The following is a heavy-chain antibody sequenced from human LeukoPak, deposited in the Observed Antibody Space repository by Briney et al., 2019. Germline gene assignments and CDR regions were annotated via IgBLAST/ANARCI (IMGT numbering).Heavy chain of an antibody. J-gene: IGHJ6*03. CDR3: ARVPFEYSSSAGVYYYYMDV. V-gene: IGHV4-61*02. CDR1: GGSISSGSYY. Sequence: PSQTLSLTCTVSGGSISSGSYYWSWIRQPAGKGLEWIGRIYTSGSTNYNPSLKSRVTISVAPSKNQSSLKMRYVTAADTAVYYCARVPFEYSSSAGVYYYYMDVWGKGTTVTV. CDR2: IYTSGST. D-gene: IGHD6-6*01.